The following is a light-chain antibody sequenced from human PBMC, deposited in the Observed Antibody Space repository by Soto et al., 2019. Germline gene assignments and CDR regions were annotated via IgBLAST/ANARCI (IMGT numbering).Light chain of an antibody. CDR3: QCYDNSNSWV. J-gene: IGLJ3*02. CDR1: SGSIARNY. Sequence: FMLTQPHSVSESPGKTVTISCTRSSGSIARNYVQWYQQRPGSSPTSVIYDDNQRPSGVSDRFSGSIDSSSNSASLTISGLKTEDEADYYCQCYDNSNSWVFGGGTKLTVL. CDR2: DDN. V-gene: IGLV6-57*01.